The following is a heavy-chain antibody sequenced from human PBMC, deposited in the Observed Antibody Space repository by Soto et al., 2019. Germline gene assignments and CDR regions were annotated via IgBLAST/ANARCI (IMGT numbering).Heavy chain of an antibody. CDR2: IWSDGSNK. CDR3: ARVVGSGSAFHYFDY. V-gene: IGHV3-33*01. CDR1: GFSFRVYG. J-gene: IGHJ4*02. D-gene: IGHD3-10*01. Sequence: VHLVESGGGVVQPGRSLRLSCAASGFSFRVYGMHWVRQAPGKGLEWVAVIWSDGSNKYYADSVKGRFTISRDNSKNTLYLQMNSLRAEDTAVYYCARVVGSGSAFHYFDYWGQGTLVTVSS.